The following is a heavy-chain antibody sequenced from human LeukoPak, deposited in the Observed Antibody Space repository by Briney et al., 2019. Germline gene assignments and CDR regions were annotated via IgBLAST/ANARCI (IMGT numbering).Heavy chain of an antibody. CDR2: IYYSGST. Sequence: SETLSLTCSVSGGSISGSSYYWGWIRQPPGKGLEWIGSIYYSGSTYYNPSLESRVTISVDTSKNQFSLKLSSVTADDTAVYYCAREDWFDPWGQGTLVTVSS. CDR1: GGSISGSSYY. J-gene: IGHJ5*02. CDR3: AREDWFDP. V-gene: IGHV4-39*07.